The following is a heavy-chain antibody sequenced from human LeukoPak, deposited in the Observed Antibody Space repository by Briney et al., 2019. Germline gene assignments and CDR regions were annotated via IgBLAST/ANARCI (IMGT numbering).Heavy chain of an antibody. D-gene: IGHD6-19*01. CDR3: ARGSWYSSGVWPVFDH. Sequence: PSETLSLTCAVYGGSFSGYYWSWIRQPPGKGLEWIGEINHSGSTDYNPSLKSRVTISVDMSKNQFSLKLRSATAADTAVYYCARGSWYSSGVWPVFDHWGQGTLITVSS. CDR1: GGSFSGYY. CDR2: INHSGST. V-gene: IGHV4-34*01. J-gene: IGHJ4*02.